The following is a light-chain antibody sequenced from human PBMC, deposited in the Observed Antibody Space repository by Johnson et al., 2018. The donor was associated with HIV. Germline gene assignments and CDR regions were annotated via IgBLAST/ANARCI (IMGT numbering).Light chain of an antibody. CDR3: GTWDSSLSSGF. V-gene: IGLV1-51*02. Sequence: QSVLTQPPSVSAAPGQKVTISCSGSSSNIGNNYVSWYQQLPGTAPKLLIYENNKRPSGIPDRFSGSKFGTSATLGITGLQTGDEADYYCGTWDSSLSSGFFGPGPQFPV. CDR2: ENN. J-gene: IGLJ1*01. CDR1: SSNIGNNY.